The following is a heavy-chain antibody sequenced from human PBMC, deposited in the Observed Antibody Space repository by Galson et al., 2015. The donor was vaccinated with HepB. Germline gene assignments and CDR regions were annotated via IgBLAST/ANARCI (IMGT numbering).Heavy chain of an antibody. Sequence: SVKVSCKASGGTFSRYAISWVRQAPGQGLEWMGGIIPIFGTANYAQKFQGRVTITADESTSTAYMELSSLRSEDTAVYYCARGYYYDSSGYDAFDYWGQGTLATVSS. CDR3: ARGYYYDSSGYDAFDY. D-gene: IGHD3-22*01. CDR2: IIPIFGTA. V-gene: IGHV1-69*13. J-gene: IGHJ4*02. CDR1: GGTFSRYA.